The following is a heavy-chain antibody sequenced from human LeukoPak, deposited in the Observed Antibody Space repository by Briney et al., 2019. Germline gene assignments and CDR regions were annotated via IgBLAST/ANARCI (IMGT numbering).Heavy chain of an antibody. D-gene: IGHD1-7*01. CDR2: INQDGSEK. Sequence: GGSLRLSCAASGFTFSSYSMNWVRQAPGKGLEWVANINQDGSEKYYVDSVKGRFTISRDNAKNSLFLQMNSLRAEDTAVYYCARARNCDYWGQGTLVTVSS. J-gene: IGHJ4*02. V-gene: IGHV3-7*05. CDR1: GFTFSSYS. CDR3: ARARNCDY.